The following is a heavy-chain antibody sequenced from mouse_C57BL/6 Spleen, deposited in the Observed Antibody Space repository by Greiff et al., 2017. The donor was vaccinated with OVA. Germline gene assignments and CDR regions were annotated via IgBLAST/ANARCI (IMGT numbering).Heavy chain of an antibody. CDR1: GFTFSDYY. Sequence: EVNVVESEGGLVQPGRSMKLSCTASGFTFSDYYMAWVRQVPEKGLEWVANINYDGSSTYYLDSLKSRFIISRDNAKNILYLQMSSLKSEDTATYYCAREGLLRMWYFDVWGTGTTVTVSS. J-gene: IGHJ1*03. D-gene: IGHD1-1*01. V-gene: IGHV5-16*01. CDR2: INYDGSST. CDR3: AREGLLRMWYFDV.